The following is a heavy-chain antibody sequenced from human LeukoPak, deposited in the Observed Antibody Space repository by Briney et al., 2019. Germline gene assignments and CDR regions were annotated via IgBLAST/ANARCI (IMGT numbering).Heavy chain of an antibody. CDR2: ISYDGSNK. V-gene: IGHV3-30*18. CDR3: AKERRWLPFDY. Sequence: PGRSLRLSCAASGFTFSSYGMHWVRQAPGKGLEWVAVISYDGSNKYYADSAKGRFTISRDNSKNTLYLQMNSLRAEDTAVYYCAKERRWLPFDYWGQGTLVTVSS. J-gene: IGHJ4*02. CDR1: GFTFSSYG. D-gene: IGHD5-24*01.